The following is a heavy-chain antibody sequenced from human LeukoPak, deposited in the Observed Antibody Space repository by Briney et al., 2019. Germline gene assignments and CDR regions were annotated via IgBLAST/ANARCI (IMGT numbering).Heavy chain of an antibody. CDR1: GYTLTELS. Sequence: GASVKVSCKVSGYTLTELSMHWVRQAPGKGLEWMGGFDPEDGETIYAQKFQGRVTMTEDTSTDTAYMELSSLRSEDTAVYYCATYYDFWSGYSGTNWFDPLGQGTLVTVSS. J-gene: IGHJ5*01. CDR2: FDPEDGET. V-gene: IGHV1-24*01. D-gene: IGHD3-3*01. CDR3: ATYYDFWSGYSGTNWFDP.